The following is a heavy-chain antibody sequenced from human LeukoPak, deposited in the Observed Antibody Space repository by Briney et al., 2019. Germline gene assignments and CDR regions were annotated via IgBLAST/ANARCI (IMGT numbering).Heavy chain of an antibody. CDR2: INTDGSST. Sequence: PGGSLRLSCAASGFTFSRYWMHWVRQAPGKGLMWVSRINTDGSSTNYADSVKGRFTISRDNAKNTVYLQMNSLRADDTAVYYCAAYDNSGYSKKYFQHWGQGTLVTVSS. CDR3: AAYDNSGYSKKYFQH. D-gene: IGHD3-22*01. J-gene: IGHJ1*01. CDR1: GFTFSRYW. V-gene: IGHV3-74*01.